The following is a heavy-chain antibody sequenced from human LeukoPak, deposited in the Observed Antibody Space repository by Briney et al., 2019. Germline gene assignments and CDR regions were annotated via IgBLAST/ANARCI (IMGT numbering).Heavy chain of an antibody. CDR1: GYTFTSYA. D-gene: IGHD5-12*01. J-gene: IGHJ4*02. V-gene: IGHV1-3*01. CDR2: INAGNGNT. Sequence: ASVKVSSKASGYTFTSYAMHWVRQAPGQRLEWMGWINAGNGNTKYSQKFQGRVTITRDTSASTAYMELSSLRSEDTAVYSCARGVATNRYYFDYWGQGTLVTVSS. CDR3: ARGVATNRYYFDY.